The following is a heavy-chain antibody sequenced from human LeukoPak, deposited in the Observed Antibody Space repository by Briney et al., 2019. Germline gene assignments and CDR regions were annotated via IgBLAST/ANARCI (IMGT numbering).Heavy chain of an antibody. V-gene: IGHV1-69*05. Sequence: SVKVSCKASGGTFISYAISWVRQAPGQGLEWMGRIIPIFGTANYAQKFQGRVTITTDESTSTAYMELSSLRSEDTAVYYCARSTYGSGPYYYYYMDVWGKGTTVTVSS. J-gene: IGHJ6*03. CDR2: IIPIFGTA. CDR1: GGTFISYA. D-gene: IGHD3-10*01. CDR3: ARSTYGSGPYYYYYMDV.